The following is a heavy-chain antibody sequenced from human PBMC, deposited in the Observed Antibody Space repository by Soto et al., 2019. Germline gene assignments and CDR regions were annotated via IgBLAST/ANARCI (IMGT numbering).Heavy chain of an antibody. D-gene: IGHD3-22*01. CDR3: SRGGVYYDSSGYPRGLYYYDYGMDG. J-gene: IGHJ6*02. Sequence: SETLSLTCAVYGVSFSCYYWSWLRQPPGKGLEWIGEIHHSGSTNYNPSLKSRVTISVDTSKNQFSLKLSSVTAADTAVYYCSRGGVYYDSSGYPRGLYYYDYGMDGWGQGTTVTVSS. CDR1: GVSFSCYY. V-gene: IGHV4-34*01. CDR2: IHHSGST.